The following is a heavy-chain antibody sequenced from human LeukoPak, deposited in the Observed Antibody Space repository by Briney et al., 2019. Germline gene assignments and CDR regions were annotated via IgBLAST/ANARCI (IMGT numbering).Heavy chain of an antibody. Sequence: GGSLRLSCAASGFTFSSYAMSWVRQAPGKGLEWVSAISGGGGSTYYADSVKGRFTISRDNSKNTLYLQMNSLRAEDTAVYYCAKDSGSSWYRYWGQGTLVTVSS. J-gene: IGHJ4*02. V-gene: IGHV3-23*01. D-gene: IGHD6-13*01. CDR3: AKDSGSSWYRY. CDR1: GFTFSSYA. CDR2: ISGGGGST.